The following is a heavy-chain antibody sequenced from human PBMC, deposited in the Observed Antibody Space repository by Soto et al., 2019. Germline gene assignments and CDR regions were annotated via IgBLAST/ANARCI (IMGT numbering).Heavy chain of an antibody. V-gene: IGHV4-59*11. J-gene: IGHJ4*02. Sequence: PSETLSLTCTVSGGSISSHFWSWIRQPPGKGLEWIGYIYYSGSTNYNPSLKSRVTISVDTSKNQLSLKLSSVTAADTAVYYCARVGYCGGDCSFPDYWGQGTLVTVSS. D-gene: IGHD2-21*02. CDR3: ARVGYCGGDCSFPDY. CDR2: IYYSGST. CDR1: GGSISSHF.